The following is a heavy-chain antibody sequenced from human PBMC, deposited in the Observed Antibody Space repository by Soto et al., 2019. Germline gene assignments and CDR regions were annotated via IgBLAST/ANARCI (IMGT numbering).Heavy chain of an antibody. CDR3: ASGQQVILRYYYGLEV. CDR2: IYYDDGST. V-gene: IGHV3-53*02. CDR1: GFTVSTNY. D-gene: IGHD6-13*01. J-gene: IGHJ6*02. Sequence: VQLVETGGGLIQPGGSLRLSCAVSGFTVSTNYMSWVRQAPGKGLEWVSVIYYDDGSTYYADSVKGRFSISRDSSRNTLYLQMNSLRAEDTAVYYCASGQQVILRYYYGLEVWGQGTTVTVSS.